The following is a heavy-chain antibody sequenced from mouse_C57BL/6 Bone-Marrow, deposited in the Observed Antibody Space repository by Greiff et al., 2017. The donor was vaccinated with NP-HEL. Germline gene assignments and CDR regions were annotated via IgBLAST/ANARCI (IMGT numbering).Heavy chain of an antibody. CDR1: GYTFTSYG. CDR2: IYPRSGNT. J-gene: IGHJ4*01. V-gene: IGHV1-81*01. Sequence: QVQLKQSGAELARPGASVKLSCKASGYTFTSYGISWVKQRTGQGLEWIGEIYPRSGNTYYNEKFKGKATLTADKSSSTAYMELRSLTSEDSAVYFCASLGLRRVYAMDYWGQGTSVTVSS. D-gene: IGHD2-4*01. CDR3: ASLGLRRVYAMDY.